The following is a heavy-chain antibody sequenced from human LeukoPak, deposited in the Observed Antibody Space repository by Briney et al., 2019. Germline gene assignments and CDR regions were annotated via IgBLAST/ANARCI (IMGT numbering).Heavy chain of an antibody. J-gene: IGHJ4*02. D-gene: IGHD2-8*02. CDR2: IRYDGNNK. Sequence: GGSLRLSCGASGFTFSNYGMLWVRQAPGKGLDWVAFIRYDGNNKLYADSVKGRFTISRDNSKNTLYLHMNSLRAEDTAIYYCATYRQVLLPFESWGQGTLVTVSS. CDR3: ATYRQVLLPFES. V-gene: IGHV3-30*02. CDR1: GFTFSNYG.